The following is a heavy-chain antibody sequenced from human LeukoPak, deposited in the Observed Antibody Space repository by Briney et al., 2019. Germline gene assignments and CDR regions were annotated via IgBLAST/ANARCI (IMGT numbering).Heavy chain of an antibody. CDR2: INTDGTVT. Sequence: GGSLRLSCAASGFTFSKYWMLWVRQAPGKGLESVSRINTDGTVTTYADSVKGRFTVSRDNADNTMFLQMNSLRAEDTAVYYCARGPSYYYDSSGYLNWFDPWGQGTLVTVSS. D-gene: IGHD3-22*01. CDR3: ARGPSYYYDSSGYLNWFDP. CDR1: GFTFSKYW. V-gene: IGHV3-74*01. J-gene: IGHJ5*02.